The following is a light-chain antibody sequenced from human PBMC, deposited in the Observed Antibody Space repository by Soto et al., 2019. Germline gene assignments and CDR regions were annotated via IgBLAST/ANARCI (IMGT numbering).Light chain of an antibody. Sequence: QSALHQPASVSGSPGQSITISCSGTSSDVGGYHYVSWYRQHPGSAPRLLIYEVTNRPSGVSNRFSGSKSGNTASLTISGLRADDEAYYYCSSYTSSTTVVFGGGTKVTVL. CDR1: SSDVGGYHY. J-gene: IGLJ2*01. V-gene: IGLV2-14*01. CDR3: SSYTSSTTVV. CDR2: EVT.